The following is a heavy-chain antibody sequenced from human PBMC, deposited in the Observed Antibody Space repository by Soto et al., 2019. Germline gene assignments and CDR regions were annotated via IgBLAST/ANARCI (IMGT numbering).Heavy chain of an antibody. V-gene: IGHV3-48*02. Sequence: GSLRLSCAASGFTFTSYSMNWVRQAPGQGLEWVSYITSKSTTIKYADSVKGRFTVSRDNAKNSLYLQLNSLRDEDTAVYYCAREMGGCSDSSWYPGPYDSWGQGSLVTVSS. CDR2: ITSKSTTI. J-gene: IGHJ5*02. D-gene: IGHD6-13*01. CDR1: GFTFTSYS. CDR3: AREMGGCSDSSWYPGPYDS.